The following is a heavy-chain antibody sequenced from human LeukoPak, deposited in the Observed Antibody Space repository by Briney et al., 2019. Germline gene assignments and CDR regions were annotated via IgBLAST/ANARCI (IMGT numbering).Heavy chain of an antibody. CDR3: AKAGGLRFLEWLNDY. CDR1: GFTFSSYA. V-gene: IGHV3-23*01. Sequence: GGSLRLSCAASGFTFSSYAMSWVRQAPGKGLEWVSAISGSGGSTYYADSVKGRFTISRDNSKNTLYLQMNSLRAEDTAVYYCAKAGGLRFLEWLNDYWGQGTLVTVSS. J-gene: IGHJ4*02. D-gene: IGHD3-3*01. CDR2: ISGSGGST.